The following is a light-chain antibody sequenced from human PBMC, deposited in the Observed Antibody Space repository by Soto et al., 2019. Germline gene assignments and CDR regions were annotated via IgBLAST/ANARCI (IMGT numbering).Light chain of an antibody. CDR2: EVN. CDR1: SSDVGAYNY. Sequence: QSALTQPASVSGSPGQSITISCTGSSSDVGAYNYVSWYQQYPGKAPKLMIYEVNDRPSGVSNRFSGSKSGNTASLTISGLQADDEADYYCCSYRTNNTWVFGGGTKLTVL. J-gene: IGLJ3*02. V-gene: IGLV2-14*01. CDR3: CSYRTNNTWV.